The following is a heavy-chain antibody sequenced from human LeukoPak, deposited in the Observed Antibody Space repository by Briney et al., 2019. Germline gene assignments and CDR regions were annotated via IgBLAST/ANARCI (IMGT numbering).Heavy chain of an antibody. CDR2: IIPIFGTA. D-gene: IGHD3-22*01. CDR3: ARLADYDSSGYPFDY. Sequence: SVKVSCKASGGTFSSYAISWVRQAPGQGLEWMGGIIPIFGTANYAQKFQGRVTITTDESTSTAYMELSSLRSEDTAVYHCARLADYDSSGYPFDYWGQGTLVTVSS. J-gene: IGHJ4*02. V-gene: IGHV1-69*05. CDR1: GGTFSSYA.